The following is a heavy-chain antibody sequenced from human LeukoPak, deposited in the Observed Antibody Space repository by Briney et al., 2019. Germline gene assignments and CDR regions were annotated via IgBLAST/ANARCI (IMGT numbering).Heavy chain of an antibody. CDR2: MNPNSGNT. J-gene: IGHJ4*02. CDR3: ARVAYRYCSGGSCYSGLGY. Sequence: ASVKVSCKASGYTFTSYDINRVRQATGQGLEWMGWMNPNSGNTGYVQKFQGRVTMTRNTSISTAYMELSSLRSEDTAVYYCARVAYRYCSGGSCYSGLGYWGQGTLVTVSS. CDR1: GYTFTSYD. D-gene: IGHD2-15*01. V-gene: IGHV1-8*01.